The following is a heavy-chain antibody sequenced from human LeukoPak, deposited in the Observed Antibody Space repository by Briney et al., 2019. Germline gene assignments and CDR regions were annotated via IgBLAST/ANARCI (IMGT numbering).Heavy chain of an antibody. CDR1: GGSFSGYY. CDR3: ASGSDDILTGYYVPPDF. CDR2: IYYSGTT. D-gene: IGHD3-9*01. Sequence: SETLSLTCAVYGGSFSGYYWSWIRQPPGKGLEWIGTIYYSGTTYYNPSLKSRLTISVDTSKTQVSLKLRSVTAADTAVFYCASGSDDILTGYYVPPDFWGQGTLVTVSS. V-gene: IGHV4-34*01. J-gene: IGHJ4*02.